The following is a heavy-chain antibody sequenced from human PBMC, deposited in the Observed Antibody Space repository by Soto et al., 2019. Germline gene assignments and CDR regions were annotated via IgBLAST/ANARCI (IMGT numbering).Heavy chain of an antibody. J-gene: IGHJ5*01. CDR1: GVSISTVDYF. CDR3: ARGRYCLTGRCFPNWFDS. Sequence: VSLTCSVSGVSISTVDYFWAWVRQPPGQALEYIGYIYKSSTTYYNPSFESRVAISLDTSKSQFSLNVTSLTAADTAVYFCARGRYCLTGRCFPNWFDSWGQGTLVTVSS. CDR2: IYKSSTT. V-gene: IGHV4-30-4*01. D-gene: IGHD2-15*01.